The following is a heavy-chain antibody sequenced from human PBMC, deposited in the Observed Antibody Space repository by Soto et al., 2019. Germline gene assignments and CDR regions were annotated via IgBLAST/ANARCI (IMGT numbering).Heavy chain of an antibody. CDR2: IWYDGSNK. Sequence: QVQLVESGGGVVQPGRSLRLSCAASGFTFSSYGMHWVRQAPGKGLEWVAVIWYDGSNKYYADSVKGRFTISRDNSKNXLDLQMNSLRAEDTAVYYCARDLRSYSSSWYGHDYWGQGTLVTVSS. D-gene: IGHD6-13*01. CDR1: GFTFSSYG. J-gene: IGHJ4*02. CDR3: ARDLRSYSSSWYGHDY. V-gene: IGHV3-33*01.